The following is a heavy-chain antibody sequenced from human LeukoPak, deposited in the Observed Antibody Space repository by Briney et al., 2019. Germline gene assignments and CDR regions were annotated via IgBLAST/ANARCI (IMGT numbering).Heavy chain of an antibody. CDR2: ISGSDGST. D-gene: IGHD3-3*01. J-gene: IGHJ4*02. CDR3: AKDPFVYDFWSGYTKPRYYFDY. V-gene: IGHV3-23*01. Sequence: GGSLRLSCTASGFTFSNYAMSWVRQAPGKGLEWVSTISGSDGSTYYADSVKGRFTISRDNSKNTLYLQMNSLRAEDTAVYYCAKDPFVYDFWSGYTKPRYYFDYWGQGTLVTVSS. CDR1: GFTFSNYA.